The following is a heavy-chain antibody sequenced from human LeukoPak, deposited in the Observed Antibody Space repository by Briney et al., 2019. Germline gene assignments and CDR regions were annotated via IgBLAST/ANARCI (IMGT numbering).Heavy chain of an antibody. CDR2: IYYSGST. D-gene: IGHD6-19*01. V-gene: IGHV4-59*01. J-gene: IGHJ4*02. CDR1: GGSISSYY. Sequence: PSETLSLTCTVSGGSISSYYWSWIRQPPGKGLEWIGYIYYSGSTNYNPSLKSRVTISVDTSKNQFSLKLSSVTAADTAVYYCARVEVAVAGYYFDYWGQGTLVTVSS. CDR3: ARVEVAVAGYYFDY.